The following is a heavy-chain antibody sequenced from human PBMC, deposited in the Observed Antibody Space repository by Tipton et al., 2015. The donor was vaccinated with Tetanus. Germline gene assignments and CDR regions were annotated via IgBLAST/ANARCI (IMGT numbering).Heavy chain of an antibody. CDR1: GGTFSSYA. D-gene: IGHD3-10*02. CDR3: ARVPYYYGRGPFDY. V-gene: IGHV1-69*01. CDR2: IIPIFGTA. J-gene: IGHJ4*02. Sequence: QVQLVQSGAEVKKPGSSVKVSCKASGGTFSSYAISWVRQAPGQGLEWMGGIIPIFGTANYAQKFQGRVTITADESTSTAYMELSSLRSEDTAVYYCARVPYYYGRGPFDYWGQGTLVTVSS.